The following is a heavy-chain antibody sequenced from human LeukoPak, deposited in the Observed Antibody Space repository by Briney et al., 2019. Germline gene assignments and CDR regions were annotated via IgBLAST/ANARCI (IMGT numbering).Heavy chain of an antibody. J-gene: IGHJ4*02. CDR2: ISSSGSYK. D-gene: IGHD5-12*01. Sequence: GGSLRLSCAASGFTFSNYSMNWVRQAPGKGLEWVSSISSSGSYKFYADSVKGRFTISRDNAKNSLSLQMNSLRAEDTAVYYCARDYLTAQWLLSGGDYWGQGTLATVSS. CDR1: GFTFSNYS. V-gene: IGHV3-21*01. CDR3: ARDYLTAQWLLSGGDY.